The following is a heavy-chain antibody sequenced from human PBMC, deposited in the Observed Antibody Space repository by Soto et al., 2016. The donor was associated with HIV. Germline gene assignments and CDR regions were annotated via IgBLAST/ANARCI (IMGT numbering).Heavy chain of an antibody. J-gene: IGHJ4*02. Sequence: EVRLVESGGDLVQPGGSLRLSCAASGFNVRNNYMSWVRQPPGKGLEWVSIIYNDGTTYYADAVKDRFIISRDNSKNTLFLQMNNXRAEDTAVYYCTRLITXYSFDYWGQGALVTVSS. V-gene: IGHV3-66*04. CDR1: GFNVRNNY. CDR2: IYNDGTT. CDR3: TRLITXYSFDY. D-gene: IGHD3-22*01.